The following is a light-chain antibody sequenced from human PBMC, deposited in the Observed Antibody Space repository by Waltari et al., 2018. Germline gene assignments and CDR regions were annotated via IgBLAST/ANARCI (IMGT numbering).Light chain of an antibody. CDR1: TGAVTSGYY. CDR2: STS. V-gene: IGLV7-43*01. J-gene: IGLJ3*02. CDR3: LLYYGGAQLNWV. Sequence: QTVVTQEPSLTVSPGGTVTLTCASSTGAVTSGYYPNWFQQKPGQAPRALIYSTSNKPPLTPARFSGSLLGGKAALTLSGVQPEDEAEYYCLLYYGGAQLNWVFGGGTKLTVL.